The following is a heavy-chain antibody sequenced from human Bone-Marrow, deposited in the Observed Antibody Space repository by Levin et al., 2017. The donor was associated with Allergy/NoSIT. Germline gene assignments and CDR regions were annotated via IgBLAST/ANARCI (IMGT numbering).Heavy chain of an antibody. CDR3: ARDSLRTANLLRYYYGLDV. V-gene: IGHV3-48*03. CDR1: GFSLSQYD. Sequence: GESLKISCVASGFSLSQYDMIWVRQSPAKGLEWLLSIDSSGTTVSYADSVKGRFTVSRDNTKKSLFLEMNSLRADDTAIYYCARDSLRTANLLRYYYGLDVWGQGTAVSVSS. D-gene: IGHD2-21*02. CDR2: IDSSGTTV. J-gene: IGHJ6*02.